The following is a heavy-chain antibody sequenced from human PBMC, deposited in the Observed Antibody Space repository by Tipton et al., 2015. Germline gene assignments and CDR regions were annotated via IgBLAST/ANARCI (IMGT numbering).Heavy chain of an antibody. D-gene: IGHD5-24*01. V-gene: IGHV4-59*01. CDR3: ARDLEHGMDV. J-gene: IGHJ6*02. CDR1: SDSISKYY. Sequence: TLSLTCSVSSDSISKYYWSWIRQPPGKGLEWIGNVDYSGTKNYNPSLKSRVTISLDTSKNQFSLKLSSVTAADTAVYYCARDLEHGMDVWGQGTTVTVSS. CDR2: VDYSGTK.